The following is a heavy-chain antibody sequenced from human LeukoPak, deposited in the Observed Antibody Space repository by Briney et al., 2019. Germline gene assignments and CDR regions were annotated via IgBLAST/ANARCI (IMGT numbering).Heavy chain of an antibody. V-gene: IGHV4-59*08. J-gene: IGHJ4*02. CDR3: ARSAEIDYDSSGYYYHYYFDY. CDR2: VYYSGST. Sequence: SETLSLTCAVYGGSFSGYYWSWIRQPPGKGLEWIGYVYYSGSTNYNPSLKSRVTFSVDTSKNQFSLKLSSVTAADTSVYYCARSAEIDYDSSGYYYHYYFDYWGQGTLVTVSS. D-gene: IGHD3-22*01. CDR1: GGSFSGYY.